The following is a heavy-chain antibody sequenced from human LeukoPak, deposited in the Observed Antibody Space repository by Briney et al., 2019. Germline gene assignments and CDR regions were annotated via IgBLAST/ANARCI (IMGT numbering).Heavy chain of an antibody. J-gene: IGHJ4*02. CDR2: FDPEDGET. D-gene: IGHD6-19*01. CDR1: GYTLTELS. CDR3: ATDLGGSGWTSPFDY. Sequence: ASVKVSCKVSGYTLTELSMHWVRQAPGKGLEWMGGFDPEDGETIYAQKFQGRVTMTEDTSTDTAYMELSSLRSEDTAVYYCATDLGGSGWTSPFDYWGQGTLVTVSS. V-gene: IGHV1-24*01.